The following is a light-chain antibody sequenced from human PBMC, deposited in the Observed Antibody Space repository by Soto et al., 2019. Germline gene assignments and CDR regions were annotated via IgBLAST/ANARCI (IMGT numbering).Light chain of an antibody. CDR2: DAS. J-gene: IGKJ1*01. Sequence: IHLTQSPSFLSASVGDRVTITCRASQSISGWLAWYQQKPGKAPKLLIYDASSLESGVPSRFSGSGSGTEFTLTISSLQPDDFATYYCQHYNSYSPTFGQGTKVDI. CDR3: QHYNSYSPT. CDR1: QSISGW. V-gene: IGKV1-5*01.